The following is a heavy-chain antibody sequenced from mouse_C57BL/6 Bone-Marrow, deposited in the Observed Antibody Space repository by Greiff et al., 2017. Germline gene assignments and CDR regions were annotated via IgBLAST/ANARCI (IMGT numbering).Heavy chain of an antibody. CDR2: FRNKANGYTT. CDR1: GFTFTDYY. V-gene: IGHV7-3*01. CDR3: ARYERNWDVAY. D-gene: IGHD4-1*01. J-gene: IGHJ3*01. Sequence: EVKVVESGGGLVQPGGSLCLSCAASGFTFTDYYLSWVRQPPGKALVWLGFFRNKANGYTTEYSASVKGRFTISRDNAQSILYLQMNALRAEDSATDYCARYERNWDVAYWGQGTLVTVSA.